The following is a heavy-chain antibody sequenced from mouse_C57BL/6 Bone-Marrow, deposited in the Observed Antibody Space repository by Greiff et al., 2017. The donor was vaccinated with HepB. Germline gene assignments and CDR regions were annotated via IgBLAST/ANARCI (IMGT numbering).Heavy chain of an antibody. V-gene: IGHV5-17*01. D-gene: IGHD2-12*01. CDR1: GFTFSDYG. Sequence: EVQVVESGGGLVKPGGSLKLSCAASGFTFSDYGMYWVRQAPEKGLEWVAYISSGSSTIYYADTVKGRFTISRDNAKNTLFLQMTSLRSEDTAMYYCARHYKRAMDYWGQGTSVTVSS. CDR2: ISSGSSTI. J-gene: IGHJ4*01. CDR3: ARHYKRAMDY.